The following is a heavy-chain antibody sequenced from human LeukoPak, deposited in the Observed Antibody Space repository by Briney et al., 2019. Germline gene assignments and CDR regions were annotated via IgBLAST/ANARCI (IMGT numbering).Heavy chain of an antibody. CDR1: GGSISSSSYY. J-gene: IGHJ4*02. D-gene: IGHD6-19*01. CDR2: IYYSGST. V-gene: IGHV4-39*01. Sequence: SETLSLTCTVSGGSISSSSYYWGWISQPPGKGLEWIGSIYYSGSTYYNPSLKSRVTISVDTSKNQFSLKLSSVTATDTAVYYCARTDSKSYSSGWYNYWGQGTLVTVSS. CDR3: ARTDSKSYSSGWYNY.